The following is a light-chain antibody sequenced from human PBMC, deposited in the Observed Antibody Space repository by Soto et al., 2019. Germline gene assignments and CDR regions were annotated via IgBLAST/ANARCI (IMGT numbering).Light chain of an antibody. Sequence: QSVLTQPPSVSEAPRQRVTISCSGRRSNIGNNAVSWYQQLPGKAPKLLIYYDDLLPSGVSDRFSGSKSGTSASLAISGLQSEDEADYYCAAWDDSLDGLVFGGGTKLTVL. CDR3: AAWDDSLDGLV. CDR2: YDD. V-gene: IGLV1-36*01. J-gene: IGLJ2*01. CDR1: RSNIGNNA.